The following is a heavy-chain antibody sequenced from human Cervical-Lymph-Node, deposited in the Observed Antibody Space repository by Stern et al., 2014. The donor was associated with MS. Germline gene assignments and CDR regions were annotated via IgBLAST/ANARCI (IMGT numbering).Heavy chain of an antibody. CDR3: AHSLGSVSGTYSGMDV. D-gene: IGHD1-7*01. Sequence: QVTLKESGPSLVRPTQTVTLTCTVSGFSLSADGVGVGWIRQAPGKALEWLAPIYWDDDARYSQSLKDRLTIKKDTSENQVVLTMTDMDQGDTGTYYCAHSLGSVSGTYSGMDVWGQGTTVTVSS. CDR1: GFSLSADGVG. CDR2: IYWDDDA. J-gene: IGHJ6*02. V-gene: IGHV2-5*02.